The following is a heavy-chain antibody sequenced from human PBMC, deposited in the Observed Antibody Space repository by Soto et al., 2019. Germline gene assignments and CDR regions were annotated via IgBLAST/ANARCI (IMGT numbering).Heavy chain of an antibody. CDR3: ARSLLGDYYDIDGLDN. CDR2: IIPIFDTT. J-gene: IGHJ4*02. D-gene: IGHD3-22*01. CDR1: GGPYSKYS. Sequence: QVQLVQSGTEVKKPGSSVTVSCKASGGPYSKYSISWVRQAPGQGLEWVGRIIPIFDTTNYAQKFQGRATITADKSTSTVYMDLSSLKSEDTAVYYCARSLLGDYYDIDGLDNWGQGTLVTVSS. V-gene: IGHV1-69*08.